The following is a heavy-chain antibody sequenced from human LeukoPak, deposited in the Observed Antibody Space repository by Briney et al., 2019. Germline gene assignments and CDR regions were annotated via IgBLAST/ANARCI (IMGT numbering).Heavy chain of an antibody. CDR1: GYTFTGNC. CDR2: INPNSGGT. J-gene: IGHJ4*02. CDR3: ARVASIAVAGAGY. Sequence: GASVTVSCTASGYTFTGNCMHWERHGPGQGLGWVGWINPNSGGTNYAQKFQGRVTMTRDTSISTAYMELSRLRSDDTAVYYCARVASIAVAGAGYWGQGTLVTVSS. D-gene: IGHD6-19*01. V-gene: IGHV1-2*02.